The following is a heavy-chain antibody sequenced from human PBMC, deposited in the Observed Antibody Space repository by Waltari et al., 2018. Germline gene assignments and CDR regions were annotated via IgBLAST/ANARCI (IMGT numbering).Heavy chain of an antibody. Sequence: QVQLQESGPGLVKPSQTLSLTCTVSGGSISSGSYYWSWIRQPAGKGLEWIGYIYTSGSTNYNPSLKSRVTISVDTSKNQFSLKLSSVTAADTAVYYCARENYSSSEAFDIWGQGTMVTVSS. V-gene: IGHV4-61*09. CDR2: IYTSGST. CDR1: GGSISSGSYY. D-gene: IGHD6-6*01. J-gene: IGHJ3*02. CDR3: ARENYSSSEAFDI.